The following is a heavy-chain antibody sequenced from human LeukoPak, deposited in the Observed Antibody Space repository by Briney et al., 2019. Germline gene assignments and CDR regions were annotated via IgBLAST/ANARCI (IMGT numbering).Heavy chain of an antibody. D-gene: IGHD6-13*01. CDR3: ARRSIAADRNWFDP. V-gene: IGHV4-59*08. CDR1: GGSISSDY. CDR2: ISYSGST. Sequence: SETLSLTCTVSGGSISSDYWSWIRQPPGKGLEWIGYISYSGSTNYNPSLKSRVTISVDTSKNQFSLKLRSVTAADTAVYYCARRSIAADRNWFDPWGQGTLVTVSS. J-gene: IGHJ5*02.